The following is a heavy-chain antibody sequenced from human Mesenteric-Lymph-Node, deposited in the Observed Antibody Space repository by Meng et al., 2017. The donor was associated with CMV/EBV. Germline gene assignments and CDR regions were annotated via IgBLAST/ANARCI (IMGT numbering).Heavy chain of an antibody. Sequence: SETLSLTCIVSGGSVSSSTHYWGWIRQSPGKGLEWIGSIYYTGSTYYNPSLKSGVTMSVDTSKNQFSLKLSSVTAADTAVYYCARDFRIVGATRVYYYYGMDVWGQGTTVTVSS. CDR2: IYYTGST. J-gene: IGHJ6*02. D-gene: IGHD1-26*01. CDR3: ARDFRIVGATRVYYYYGMDV. V-gene: IGHV4-39*07. CDR1: GGSVSSSTHY.